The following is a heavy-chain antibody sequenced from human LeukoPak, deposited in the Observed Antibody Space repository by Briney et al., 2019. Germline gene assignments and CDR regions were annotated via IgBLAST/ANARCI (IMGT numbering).Heavy chain of an antibody. D-gene: IGHD3-10*01. CDR2: IYYSGST. CDR1: GGSTSSSSYY. J-gene: IGHJ4*01. V-gene: IGHV4-39*01. Sequence: SETLSLTCTVSGGSTSSSSYYWGWIRQPPGKGLEWIGSIYYSGSTYYNPSLKSRVTISVDTSKNQFSLKLSSVTAADTAVYYCARRGDERTFDYWGQGTLVTVSS. CDR3: ARRGDERTFDY.